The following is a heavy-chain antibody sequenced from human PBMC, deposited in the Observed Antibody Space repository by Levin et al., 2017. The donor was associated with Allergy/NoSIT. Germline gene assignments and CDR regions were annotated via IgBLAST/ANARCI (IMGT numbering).Heavy chain of an antibody. CDR2: MNTNSGST. D-gene: IGHD2-8*01. Sequence: PGGSLRLSCKTSGYTFTSNDINWVRQANGQGLEWMGWMNTNSGSTGYAQKFQGRVTMTRSTSISTAYMELSSLRSEDTAVYYCARAYCTNGICYGFDHWGQGTLVTVSS. CDR1: GYTFTSND. CDR3: ARAYCTNGICYGFDH. V-gene: IGHV1-8*01. J-gene: IGHJ4*02.